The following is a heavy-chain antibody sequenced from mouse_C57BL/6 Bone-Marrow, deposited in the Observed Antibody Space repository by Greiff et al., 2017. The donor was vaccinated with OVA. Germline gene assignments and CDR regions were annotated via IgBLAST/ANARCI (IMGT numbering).Heavy chain of an antibody. CDR3: ARHQFITTVVSPYYYAMDY. D-gene: IGHD1-1*01. J-gene: IGHJ4*01. CDR1: GYTFTDYY. Sequence: EVQLQQSGPVLVKPGASVKMSCKASGYTFTDYYMNWVKQSHGKSLEWIGVINPYNGGTSYNQKFKGKATLTVDKSSSTAYMELNSLTSEDSAVYYCARHQFITTVVSPYYYAMDYWGQGTSVTVSS. CDR2: INPYNGGT. V-gene: IGHV1-19*01.